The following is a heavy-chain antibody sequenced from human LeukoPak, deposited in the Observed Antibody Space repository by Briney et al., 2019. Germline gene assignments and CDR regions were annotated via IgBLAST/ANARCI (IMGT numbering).Heavy chain of an antibody. V-gene: IGHV3-23*01. J-gene: IGHJ4*02. CDR1: GFTFSSYA. CDR2: ISGSGGST. D-gene: IGHD6-19*01. Sequence: PGGSLRLSCAASGFTFSSYAMSWVRQAPGKGLEWVSAISGSGGSTYYADSVKGRFTISRDNSKNTLYLQMNSLRAEDTAVYYCAPSPYSSGWRYYFDYWAREPWSPSPQ. CDR3: APSPYSSGWRYYFDY.